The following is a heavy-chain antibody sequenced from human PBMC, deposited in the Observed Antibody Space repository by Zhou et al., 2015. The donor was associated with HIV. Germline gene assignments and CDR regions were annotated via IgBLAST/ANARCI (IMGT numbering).Heavy chain of an antibody. CDR1: GFTFSSYG. CDR2: IGYDGSYK. D-gene: IGHD2-15*01. J-gene: IGHJ6*03. CDR3: AKDPRPGIVGLGPYYYYMDV. V-gene: IGHV3-30*02. Sequence: QVQLVESGGGVVQRGGSLRLSCAASGFTFSSYGMHWVRRAPGKGLEWVAFIGYDGSYKNDAASVKGRFSISRDNSKNTLYLQMNSPRADDTGVYYCAKDPRPGIVGLGPYYYYMDVWGKGTMVTVSS.